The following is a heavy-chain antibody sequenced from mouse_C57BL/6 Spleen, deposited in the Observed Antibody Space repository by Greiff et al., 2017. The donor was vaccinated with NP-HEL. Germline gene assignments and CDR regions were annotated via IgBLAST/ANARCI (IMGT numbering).Heavy chain of an antibody. D-gene: IGHD1-1*01. V-gene: IGHV10-1*01. CDR3: ERSPTVEGGWYFDV. J-gene: IGHJ1*03. Sequence: EVQLVESGGGLVQPKGSLKLSCAASGFSFNTYAMNWVRQAPGKGLEWVARIRSKSNNYATYYADSVKDRFTISRDDSESMLYLQMNNLKTEDTAMYYCERSPTVEGGWYFDVWGTGTTVTVSS. CDR1: GFSFNTYA. CDR2: IRSKSNNYAT.